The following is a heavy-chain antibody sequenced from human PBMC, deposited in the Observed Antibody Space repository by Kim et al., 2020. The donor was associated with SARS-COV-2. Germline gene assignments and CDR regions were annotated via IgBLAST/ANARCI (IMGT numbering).Heavy chain of an antibody. CDR3: TTGVGYCTNGVCYRFDY. J-gene: IGHJ4*02. V-gene: IGHV3-15*01. CDR1: GFTFSNAW. D-gene: IGHD2-8*01. CDR2: IKSKTDGGTT. Sequence: GGSLRLSCAASGFTFSNAWMSWVRQAPGKGLEWVGRIKSKTDGGTTDYAAPVKGRFTISRDDSKNTLYLQMNSLKTEDTAVYYCTTGVGYCTNGVCYRFDYWGQGTLVTVSS.